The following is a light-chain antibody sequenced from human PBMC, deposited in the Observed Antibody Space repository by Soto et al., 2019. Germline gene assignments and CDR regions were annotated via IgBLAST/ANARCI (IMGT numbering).Light chain of an antibody. J-gene: IGLJ1*01. V-gene: IGLV2-14*01. CDR1: SSDVGGYNY. CDR3: SSYTSSSTLNYV. CDR2: DVS. Sequence: QSALTQPASVSGSPGQSITISCTGTSSDVGGYNYVSWYQQHPGKAPKLMIYDVSNRLSGVSNRFSGSKSGNTASLTISGLQAEEEADYYCSSYTSSSTLNYVLGTVTKVTVL.